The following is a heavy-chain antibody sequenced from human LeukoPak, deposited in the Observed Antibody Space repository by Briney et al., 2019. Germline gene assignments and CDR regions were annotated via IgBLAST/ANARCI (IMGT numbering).Heavy chain of an antibody. J-gene: IGHJ6*02. Sequence: PSETLSLTCAVYGGSFSGYYWSWIRQHPGKGLEWIGYIYYSGSTYYNPSLKSRVTISVDTSKNQFSLKLSSVTAADTAVYYCARDPLVTYDFWSYGMDVWGQGTTVTVSS. CDR3: ARDPLVTYDFWSYGMDV. D-gene: IGHD3-3*01. V-gene: IGHV4-31*11. CDR1: GGSFSGYY. CDR2: IYYSGST.